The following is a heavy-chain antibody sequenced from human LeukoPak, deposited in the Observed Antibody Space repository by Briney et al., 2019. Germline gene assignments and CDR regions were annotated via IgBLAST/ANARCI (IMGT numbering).Heavy chain of an antibody. J-gene: IGHJ5*02. D-gene: IGHD7-27*01. Sequence: PGGSLRHSCVISGFSFRNYWMHWVRQAPGRGLVWVSRLNSDETSATYADSVKGRFTISRDTAKNTLYLDMNSLRVEDTAVYYCARAPPTFLTHRFDPWGQGTLVTVSS. V-gene: IGHV3-74*03. CDR3: ARAPPTFLTHRFDP. CDR2: LNSDETSA. CDR1: GFSFRNYW.